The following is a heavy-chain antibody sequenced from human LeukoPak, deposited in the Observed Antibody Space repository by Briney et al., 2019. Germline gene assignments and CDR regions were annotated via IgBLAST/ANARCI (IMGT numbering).Heavy chain of an antibody. J-gene: IGHJ2*01. CDR3: ARVMGRLVRTWYFDL. CDR1: GFTVSNYF. Sequence: GGSLRLSCAASGFTVSNYFISWVRQAPGKGLEWVSVIYDGGFTDYTDSVKGRFTISRDNSKNTLYLQMNSLRADDTAVYYCARVMGRLVRTWYFDLWGRGTLVTVSS. CDR2: IYDGGFT. V-gene: IGHV3-66*01. D-gene: IGHD3-9*01.